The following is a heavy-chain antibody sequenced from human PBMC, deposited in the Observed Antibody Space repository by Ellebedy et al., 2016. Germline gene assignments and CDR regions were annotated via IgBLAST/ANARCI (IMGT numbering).Heavy chain of an antibody. CDR1: GFTFSSYG. CDR3: AKDCGYYQDYYGMDV. J-gene: IGHJ6*02. Sequence: GGSLRLSXAASGFTFSSYGMHWVRQAPGKGLEWVAVISYDGSNKYYADSVKGRFTISRDNSKNTLYLQMNSLRAEDTAVYYCAKDCGYYQDYYGMDVWGQGTTVTVSS. CDR2: ISYDGSNK. D-gene: IGHD3-22*01. V-gene: IGHV3-30*18.